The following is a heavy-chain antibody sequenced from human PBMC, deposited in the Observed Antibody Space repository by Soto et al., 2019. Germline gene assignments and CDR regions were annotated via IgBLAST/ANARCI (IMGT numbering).Heavy chain of an antibody. CDR1: GFTFSSYA. CDR2: ISYDGSNK. CDR3: ARSGGDCTNGVCYTGGPFDY. V-gene: IGHV3-30-3*01. D-gene: IGHD2-8*01. J-gene: IGHJ4*02. Sequence: GGSLRLSCAASGFTFSSYAMHWVRQAPGKGLEWVAVISYDGSNKYYADSVKGRFTISRDNSKNTLYLQMNSLRAEDTAVYYCARSGGDCTNGVCYTGGPFDYWGQGTLVTVSS.